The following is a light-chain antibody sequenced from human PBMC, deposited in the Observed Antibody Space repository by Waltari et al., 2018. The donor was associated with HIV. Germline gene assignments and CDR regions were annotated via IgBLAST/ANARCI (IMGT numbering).Light chain of an antibody. CDR1: SSDVGGYNY. CDR2: DVS. CDR3: SSYTSNSTPCV. Sequence: QSALTQPASVSGSPGQSITISCTGTSSDVGGYNYVSWYQQHPGKAPKLMIYDVSNRPSGVSNRFSGSKSGNTASLTISGLQAEDEADYYCSSYTSNSTPCVFGTGTKVTVL. J-gene: IGLJ1*01. V-gene: IGLV2-14*03.